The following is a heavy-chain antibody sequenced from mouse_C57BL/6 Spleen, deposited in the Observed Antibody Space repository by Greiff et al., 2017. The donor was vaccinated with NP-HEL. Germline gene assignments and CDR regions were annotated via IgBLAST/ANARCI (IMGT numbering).Heavy chain of an antibody. D-gene: IGHD2-4*01. J-gene: IGHJ4*01. CDR3: ARRAGDYGGGYYAMDY. CDR1: GFSLSTSGMG. V-gene: IGHV8-12*01. CDR2: IYWVDDK. Sequence: QVTLKECGPGILQSSQTLSLTCSFSGFSLSTSGMGVSWIRQPSGKGLEWLAHIYWVDDKRYNPSLKSRLTISKDTSRNQVFLKITSVDTADTATYYCARRAGDYGGGYYAMDYWGQGTSVTVSS.